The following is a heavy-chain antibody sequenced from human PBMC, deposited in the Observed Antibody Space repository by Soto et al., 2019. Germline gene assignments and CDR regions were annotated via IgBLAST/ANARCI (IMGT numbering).Heavy chain of an antibody. Sequence: QVQLVQSGAAVKKPGSSVKVSCTASGGTFSSYAISWVRQAPGQGLAWMGGIIPIFGTANYAAKFQGRVTITADESTSTDYRELSSLRSEATAVYYCARERVRGSHIGYWGQGTLVTVSS. D-gene: IGHD2-21*01. V-gene: IGHV1-69*01. CDR2: IIPIFGTA. CDR3: ARERVRGSHIGY. J-gene: IGHJ4*02. CDR1: GGTFSSYA.